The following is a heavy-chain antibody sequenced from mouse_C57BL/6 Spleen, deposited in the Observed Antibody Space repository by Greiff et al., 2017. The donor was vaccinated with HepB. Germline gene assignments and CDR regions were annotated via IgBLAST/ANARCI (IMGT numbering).Heavy chain of an antibody. V-gene: IGHV1-15*01. Sequence: VQLQQSGAELVRPGASVTLSCKASGYTFTDYEMHWVKQTPVHGLEWIGAIVPETGGTAYNQKLKGQAILTADTSSSTAYMELRSLTSEDSAVYYCTCGRFAYWGQGTLVTVSA. J-gene: IGHJ3*01. CDR1: GYTFTDYE. CDR2: IVPETGGT. CDR3: TCGRFAY. D-gene: IGHD1-1*02.